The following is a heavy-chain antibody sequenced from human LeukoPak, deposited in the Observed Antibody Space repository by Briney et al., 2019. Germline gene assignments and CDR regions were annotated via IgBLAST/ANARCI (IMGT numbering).Heavy chain of an antibody. CDR1: GFTFSSYG. J-gene: IGHJ4*02. CDR3: AKDYGGNPDY. Sequence: GRSLRLSCAASGFTFSSYGMHWVRQAPGKGLEWVAAISYDGSNKYYADSVKGRFTISRDNSKNTLYLQMNSLRAEDTAVYYCAKDYGGNPDYWGQGTLVTVSS. CDR2: ISYDGSNK. V-gene: IGHV3-30*18. D-gene: IGHD4-23*01.